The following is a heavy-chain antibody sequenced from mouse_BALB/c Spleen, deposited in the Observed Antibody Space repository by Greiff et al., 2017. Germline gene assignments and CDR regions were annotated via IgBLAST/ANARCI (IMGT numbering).Heavy chain of an antibody. J-gene: IGHJ4*01. D-gene: IGHD2-1*01. CDR2: ISSGGST. CDR1: GFTFSSYA. V-gene: IGHV5-6-5*01. CDR3: ARGLYGNPYYAMDY. Sequence: EVKVEESGGGLVKPGGSLKLSCAASGFTFSSYAMSWVRQTPEKRLEWVASISSGGSTYYPDSVKGRFTISRDNARNILYLQMSSLRSEDTAMYYCARGLYGNPYYAMDYWGQGTSVTVSS.